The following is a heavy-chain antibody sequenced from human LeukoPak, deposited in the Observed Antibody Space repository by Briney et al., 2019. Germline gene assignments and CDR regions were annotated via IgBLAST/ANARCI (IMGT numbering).Heavy chain of an antibody. J-gene: IGHJ4*02. Sequence: GGSLRLSCAASGFTFSSYWMSWVRQAPGKGLEWVANIKQDGSEKYYVDSVKGRFTISRDNAKNSLYLQMNSLRAEDTAVYYCARDVYCSSTTARAGGYYFDYWGQGTLVTVSS. CDR3: ARDVYCSSTTARAGGYYFDY. CDR2: IKQDGSEK. D-gene: IGHD2-2*01. V-gene: IGHV3-7*01. CDR1: GFTFSSYW.